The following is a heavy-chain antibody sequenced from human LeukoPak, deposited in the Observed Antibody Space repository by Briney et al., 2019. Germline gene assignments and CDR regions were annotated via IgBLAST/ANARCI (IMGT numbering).Heavy chain of an antibody. CDR3: ARGWLQLPDY. CDR1: GGSISSGGYS. J-gene: IGHJ4*02. Sequence: SQTLSLTCAVSGGSISSGGYSWSWIRQPPGKGLEWIGEINHSGSTNYNPSLKSRVTISVDTSKNQFSLKLSSVTAADTAVYYCARGWLQLPDYWGQGTLVTVSS. CDR2: INHSGST. V-gene: IGHV4-30-2*01. D-gene: IGHD3-9*01.